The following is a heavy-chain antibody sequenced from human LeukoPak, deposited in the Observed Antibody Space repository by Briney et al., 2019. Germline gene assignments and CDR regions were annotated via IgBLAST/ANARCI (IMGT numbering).Heavy chain of an antibody. CDR1: GGSISSYY. CDR2: IYYSGST. Sequence: NPSETLSLTCTVSGGSISSYYWSWIRQPPGKGLEWIGYIYYSGSTNYNPSLKSRVTISVDTSKNQFSLKLSSVTAADTAVYYCARSITMIVVVQEYYFDYWSQGTLVTVSS. D-gene: IGHD3-22*01. J-gene: IGHJ4*02. CDR3: ARSITMIVVVQEYYFDY. V-gene: IGHV4-59*01.